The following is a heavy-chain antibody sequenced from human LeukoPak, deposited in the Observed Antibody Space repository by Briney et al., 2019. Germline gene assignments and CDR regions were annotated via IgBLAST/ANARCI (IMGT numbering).Heavy chain of an antibody. CDR1: GGSISSGDYY. CDR2: IYYSGST. V-gene: IGHV4-30-4*08. D-gene: IGHD2-2*01. CDR3: ARGPGGYQLPYLPYYFDY. Sequence: SETLSLTCTVSGGSISSGDYYWSWIRQPPGKGLEWIGYIYYSGSTYYNPSLKSRVTISVDTSKNQFSLKLSSVTAADTAVYYCARGPGGYQLPYLPYYFDYWGQGTLVTVSS. J-gene: IGHJ4*02.